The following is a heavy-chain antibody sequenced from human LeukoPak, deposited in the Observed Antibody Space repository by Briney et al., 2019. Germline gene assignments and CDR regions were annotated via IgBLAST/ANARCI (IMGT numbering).Heavy chain of an antibody. D-gene: IGHD5-12*01. Sequence: GGSLTLSCAASGITFSYYWMHWVRQAPGRGLVWVSRIDADGSTAAYADSVKGRFTISRDNAKNTLYLQMNSLRAEDTAVYYCAREGGYDPFEYWGQGTLVTVSS. J-gene: IGHJ4*02. CDR3: AREGGYDPFEY. V-gene: IGHV3-74*01. CDR2: IDADGSTA. CDR1: GITFSYYW.